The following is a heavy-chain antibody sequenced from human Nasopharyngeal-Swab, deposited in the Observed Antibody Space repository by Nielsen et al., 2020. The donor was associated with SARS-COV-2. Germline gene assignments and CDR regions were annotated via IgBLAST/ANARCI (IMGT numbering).Heavy chain of an antibody. CDR3: AREGRDGAVSS. V-gene: IGHV3-53*01. Sequence: GESLKISCAVSGLTVSSTYMGWVRQAPGKGLEWVSVTEIGGTTHYADSVKGRFSISRDSSTNTLYLQMNNVRAEDTAVYYCAREGRDGAVSSWGQGTLVTVSS. CDR1: GLTVSSTY. D-gene: IGHD5-24*01. CDR2: TEIGGTT. J-gene: IGHJ5*02.